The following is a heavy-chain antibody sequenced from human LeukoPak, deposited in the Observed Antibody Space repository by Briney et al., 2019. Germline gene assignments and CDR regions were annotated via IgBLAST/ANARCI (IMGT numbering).Heavy chain of an antibody. V-gene: IGHV4-39*01. Sequence: SETLSLTCTVSGGSISSTSYYWGWIRQPPGKGLEWIGNIYYSGSTYYDPSLKSRVTISLDTSKNQFSLKLSSVTAADTAVYYCARLVVVAATPAVDYWGQGTLVTVSS. D-gene: IGHD2-15*01. CDR2: IYYSGST. J-gene: IGHJ4*02. CDR1: GGSISSTSYY. CDR3: ARLVVVAATPAVDY.